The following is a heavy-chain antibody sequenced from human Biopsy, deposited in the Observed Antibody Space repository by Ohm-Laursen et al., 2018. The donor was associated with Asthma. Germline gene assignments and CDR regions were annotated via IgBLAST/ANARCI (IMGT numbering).Heavy chain of an antibody. CDR2: GGSYYDGGLK. CDR3: ARDVMEWYLPAFDF. D-gene: IGHD3-3*01. Sequence: SLRLSCTASGFTFSSYAMHWVRQAPGKGLEWVAVGGSYYDGGLKYYADSVNGRFTVSRDDSKNTLYLQMNSLRPDDTAVYYCARDVMEWYLPAFDFWGQGTLVTVSS. CDR1: GFTFSSYA. J-gene: IGHJ4*02. V-gene: IGHV3-30-3*01.